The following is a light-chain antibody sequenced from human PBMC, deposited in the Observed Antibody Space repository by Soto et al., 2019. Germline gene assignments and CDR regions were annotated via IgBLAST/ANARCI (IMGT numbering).Light chain of an antibody. J-gene: IGKJ3*01. CDR2: GAS. V-gene: IGKV3-15*01. CDR1: QSVSSN. CDR3: QQYNNWLS. Sequence: EIVMTQSPATLSVSPGERATLSCRASQSVSSNLAWYQQKPGQAPRLLIYGASTRATGIPARFSGSGSGTEVTLTISSLQSEDFAVYYCQQYNNWLSFGPGTKVDIK.